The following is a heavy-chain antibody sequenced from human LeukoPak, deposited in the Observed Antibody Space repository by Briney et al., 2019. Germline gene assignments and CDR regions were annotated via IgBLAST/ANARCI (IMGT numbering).Heavy chain of an antibody. Sequence: SETLSLTCSVSGGSISTYYWSWNRQSPGKGLEWIGYIYHSGDTNYNPSFKSRVTISVDTSNNQFSLRLMSVTAPDTAIYYCARHSYTPFDYWGQGSLVTVSS. D-gene: IGHD2-2*02. CDR3: ARHSYTPFDY. CDR1: GGSISTYY. J-gene: IGHJ4*02. CDR2: IYHSGDT. V-gene: IGHV4-59*08.